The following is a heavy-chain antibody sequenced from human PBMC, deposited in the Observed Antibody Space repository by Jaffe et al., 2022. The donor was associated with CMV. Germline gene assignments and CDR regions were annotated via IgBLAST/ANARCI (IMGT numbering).Heavy chain of an antibody. CDR3: ARLYCSSTSCYGTFDY. CDR1: GFTFSSYS. CDR2: ISSSSSYI. Sequence: EVQLVESGGGLVKPGGSLRLSCAASGFTFSSYSMNWVRQAPGKGLEWVSSISSSSSYIYYADSVKGRFTISRDNAKNSLYLQMNSLRAEDTAVYYCARLYCSSTSCYGTFDYWGQGTLVTVSS. J-gene: IGHJ4*02. D-gene: IGHD2-2*01. V-gene: IGHV3-21*01.